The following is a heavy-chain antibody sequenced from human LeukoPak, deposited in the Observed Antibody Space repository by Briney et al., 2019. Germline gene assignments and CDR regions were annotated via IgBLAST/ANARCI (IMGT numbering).Heavy chain of an antibody. V-gene: IGHV3-23*01. Sequence: PGGSLRLSCAASGFTFSSYAMSWVRQAPGKGLEWVSAISGSGGSTYYADSVKGWFTISRDNSKNTLYLQMNSLRAEDTAVYYCAKVTVVLLWFGELPSWGQGTLVTVSS. CDR2: ISGSGGST. D-gene: IGHD3-10*01. J-gene: IGHJ4*02. CDR3: AKVTVVLLWFGELPS. CDR1: GFTFSSYA.